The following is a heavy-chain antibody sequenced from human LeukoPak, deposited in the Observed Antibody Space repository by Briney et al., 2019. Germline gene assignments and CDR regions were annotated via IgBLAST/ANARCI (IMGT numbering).Heavy chain of an antibody. CDR1: GGSFSGYY. V-gene: IGHV4-34*01. CDR3: ARTTTVTKQNDY. CDR2: INHSGST. J-gene: IGHJ4*02. D-gene: IGHD4-17*01. Sequence: SETLSLTCAVYGGSFSGYYWSWIRQPPGKGLEWIGEINHSGSTNYNPSLKSRVTISVDKSKNQFSLKLSSVTAADTAVYYCARTTTVTKQNDYWGQGTLVTVSS.